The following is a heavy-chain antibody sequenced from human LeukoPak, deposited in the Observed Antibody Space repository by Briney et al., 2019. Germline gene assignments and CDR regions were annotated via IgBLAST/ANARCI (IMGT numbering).Heavy chain of an antibody. J-gene: IGHJ4*02. CDR1: GFTFSSYG. Sequence: GGSLRLSCAASGFTFSSYGMSWVRQAPGKGLEWVSAISGSGGSTYYADSVKGRLTISRDNSKNTLYLQMNGLRVEDTAVYYCAKDLAAAVPYYFDYWGQGTLVTVSS. CDR3: AKDLAAAVPYYFDY. V-gene: IGHV3-23*01. D-gene: IGHD6-13*01. CDR2: ISGSGGST.